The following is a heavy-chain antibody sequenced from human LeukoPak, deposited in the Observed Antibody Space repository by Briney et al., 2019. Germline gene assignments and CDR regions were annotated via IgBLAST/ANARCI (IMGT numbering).Heavy chain of an antibody. CDR3: ARGTTHDAFDI. CDR2: IWYDGSNK. CDR1: GFTFSSYG. J-gene: IGHJ3*02. V-gene: IGHV3-33*01. D-gene: IGHD1-7*01. Sequence: GGSLGLSCAASGFTFSSYGMHWVRQAPGKGLEWVAVIWYDGSNKYYADSVKGRFTISRDNSKNTLYLQMNSLRAEDTAVYYCARGTTHDAFDIWGQGTMVTVSS.